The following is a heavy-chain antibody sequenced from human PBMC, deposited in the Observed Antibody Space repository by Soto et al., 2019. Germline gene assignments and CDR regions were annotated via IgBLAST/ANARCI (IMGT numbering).Heavy chain of an antibody. CDR2: ISNDGSNE. Sequence: PGGSLRLSCAASGFTFSSYAIHWVRQAPGKGLEWVAVISNDGSNEKYADSVKGRFTISRDNSMNTLYLQMNSLRAEDTALYYCAKSLGAYESYYYYGMDVWGQGTTVTVSS. D-gene: IGHD5-12*01. CDR3: AKSLGAYESYYYYGMDV. CDR1: GFTFSSYA. V-gene: IGHV3-30*18. J-gene: IGHJ6*02.